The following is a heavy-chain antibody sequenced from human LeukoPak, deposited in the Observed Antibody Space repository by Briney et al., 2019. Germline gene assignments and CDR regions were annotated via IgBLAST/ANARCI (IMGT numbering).Heavy chain of an antibody. CDR1: GGSISSYY. V-gene: IGHV4-59*01. CDR3: ARYILGAFDI. Sequence: SETPSLTCTVSGGSISSYYWSWIRQPPGKGLEWIGYIYYSGSTNYNPSLKSRVTISVDTSKNQFSLKLSSVTAADTAVYYCARYILGAFDIWGQGTMVTVSS. CDR2: IYYSGST. J-gene: IGHJ3*02. D-gene: IGHD2-8*02.